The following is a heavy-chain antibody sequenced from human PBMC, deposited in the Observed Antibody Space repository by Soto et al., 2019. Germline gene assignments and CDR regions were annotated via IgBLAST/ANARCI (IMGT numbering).Heavy chain of an antibody. Sequence: VHRVQSGAEVKKPGASVKVSCKGSGYGFTTYGITWVRQAPGQGLEWMAWISAHNGNTNYAQTLQGRVTVTRDTSTSTAYMELRRLRADDPAVYYCARGRYGDYWGQGALVTVSS. CDR3: ARGRYGDY. J-gene: IGHJ4*02. CDR2: ISAHNGNT. V-gene: IGHV1-18*01. D-gene: IGHD1-1*01. CDR1: GYGFTTYG.